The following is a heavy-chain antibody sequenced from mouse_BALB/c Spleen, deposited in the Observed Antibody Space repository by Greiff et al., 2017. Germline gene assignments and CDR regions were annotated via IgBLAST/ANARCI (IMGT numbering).Heavy chain of an antibody. Sequence: EVQLQESGAELVKPGASVKLSCTASGFNIKDTYMHWVKQRPEQGLEWIGRIDPANGNTKYDPKFQGKATITADTSSNTAYLQLSSLTSEDTAVYYCARSGDYGYDYAMDYWGQGTSVTVSS. J-gene: IGHJ4*01. D-gene: IGHD1-2*01. CDR3: ARSGDYGYDYAMDY. V-gene: IGHV14-3*02. CDR1: GFNIKDTY. CDR2: IDPANGNT.